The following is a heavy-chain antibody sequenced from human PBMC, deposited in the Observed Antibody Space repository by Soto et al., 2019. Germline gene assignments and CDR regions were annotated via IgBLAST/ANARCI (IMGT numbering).Heavy chain of an antibody. D-gene: IGHD6-13*01. CDR3: ARGPEQQLLYYFDY. Sequence: GASVKVSCKASGGTFSSYAISWVRQAPGQGLEWMGGIIPIFGTANYAQKFQGRVTITADESTSTAYMELSSLRSEDTAVYYCARGPEQQLLYYFDYWGQGTLVTVSS. CDR1: GGTFSSYA. CDR2: IIPIFGTA. V-gene: IGHV1-69*13. J-gene: IGHJ4*02.